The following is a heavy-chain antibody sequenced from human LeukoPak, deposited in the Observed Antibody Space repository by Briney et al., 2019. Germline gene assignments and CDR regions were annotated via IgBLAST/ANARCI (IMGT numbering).Heavy chain of an antibody. CDR2: IYYSGST. V-gene: IGHV4-30-4*01. Sequence: SETLSLTCTVSGGSISSGDYYWSWLRQPPGRGLEWIGYIYYSGSTYYNPSLKSRVTISVDTSKNQFSLKLSSVTAADTAVYYCARSIADDAFDIWGQGTMVTVSS. D-gene: IGHD6-13*01. CDR3: ARSIADDAFDI. J-gene: IGHJ3*02. CDR1: GGSISSGDYY.